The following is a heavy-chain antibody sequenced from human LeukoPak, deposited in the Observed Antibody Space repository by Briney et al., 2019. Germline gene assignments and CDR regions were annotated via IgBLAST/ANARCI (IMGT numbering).Heavy chain of an antibody. J-gene: IGHJ3*02. CDR3: ARVKNYVGGAFDI. V-gene: IGHV3-21*01. CDR1: GFTFSNYN. Sequence: PGGSLRLSCAASGFTFSNYNMNWVRQAPGKGLEWVSSISGSSSYIYYADSVKGRFTISRDNAKNSLYLQMNSLRAEDTAVYYCARVKNYVGGAFDIWGQGTMVTVSS. D-gene: IGHD3-10*02. CDR2: ISGSSSYI.